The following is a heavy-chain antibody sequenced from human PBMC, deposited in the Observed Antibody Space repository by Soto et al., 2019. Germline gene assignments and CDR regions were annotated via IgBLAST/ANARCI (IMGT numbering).Heavy chain of an antibody. V-gene: IGHV3-53*01. J-gene: IGHJ4*02. D-gene: IGHD3-10*01. CDR1: GFTVSSNY. CDR2: IYSGGST. Sequence: GSLRLSCAASGFTVSSNYMSWVRQAPGKGLEWVSVIYSGGSTYYADSVKGRFTISRDNSKNTLYLQMNSLRAEDTAVYYCARAYLYGSGSYGYWGQGTLVTVSS. CDR3: ARAYLYGSGSYGY.